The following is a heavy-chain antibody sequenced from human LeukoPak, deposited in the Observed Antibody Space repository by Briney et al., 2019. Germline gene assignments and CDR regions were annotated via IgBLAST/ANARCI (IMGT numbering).Heavy chain of an antibody. CDR3: ARTIVDGGTSY. CDR2: INPSGGST. D-gene: IGHD2-15*01. V-gene: IGHV1-46*01. J-gene: IGHJ4*02. Sequence: GASVKVSCKASGYTFTSYYIHWVRQAPGQGLEWMGKINPSGGSTSYAQKFQGRVTMTRDTSTSTVYMELSSLRSEDTAIYYCARTIVDGGTSYWVQGTLVTVSS. CDR1: GYTFTSYY.